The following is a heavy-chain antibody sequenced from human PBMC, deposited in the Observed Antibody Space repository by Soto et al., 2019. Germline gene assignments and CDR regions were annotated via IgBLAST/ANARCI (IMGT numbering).Heavy chain of an antibody. CDR2: MNPNSGNT. V-gene: IGHV1-8*01. CDR1: GYTFTKFD. CDR3: VRGDYGDYSHWFDP. D-gene: IGHD4-17*01. Sequence: QVQLVQSGAEVKKPGASVRVSCKASGYTFTKFDINWVRQATGQGLEWMGWMNPNSGNTDYAQKFQGRVTMTRNTSITTAYMELSTLRSEDTAVYYCVRGDYGDYSHWFDPWGQGTLVTVSS. J-gene: IGHJ5*02.